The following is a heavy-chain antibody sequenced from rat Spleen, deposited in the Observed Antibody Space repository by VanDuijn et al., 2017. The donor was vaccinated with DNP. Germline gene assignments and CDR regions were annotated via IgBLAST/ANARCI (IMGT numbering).Heavy chain of an antibody. D-gene: IGHD1-11*01. Sequence: EVQLVESGGGLVQPGRSLKLSCAASGFTFSDYYMAWVRQAPKKGLEWVASIGYEGSGIYFGDSVKGRFTISRDNAKSTLYLQMDSLRSEGTATYYCTKAGGYSPWYFDYWGQGVMVTVSS. V-gene: IGHV5-22*01. J-gene: IGHJ2*01. CDR3: TKAGGYSPWYFDY. CDR1: GFTFSDYY. CDR2: IGYEGSGI.